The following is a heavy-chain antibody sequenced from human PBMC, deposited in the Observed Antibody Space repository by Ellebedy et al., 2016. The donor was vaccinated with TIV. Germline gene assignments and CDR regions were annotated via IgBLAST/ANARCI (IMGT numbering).Heavy chain of an antibody. Sequence: GESLKISCAASGFTFSSYSMNWVRQAPGKGLEWVSSISSTSHFINYADSVEGRFTISRDNAKNSLYLQMDSLRAEDTAVYYCARDQESGYSYGYGVDVWGQGTTVTVSS. D-gene: IGHD5-18*01. CDR1: GFTFSSYS. CDR2: ISSTSHFI. CDR3: ARDQESGYSYGYGVDV. V-gene: IGHV3-21*01. J-gene: IGHJ6*02.